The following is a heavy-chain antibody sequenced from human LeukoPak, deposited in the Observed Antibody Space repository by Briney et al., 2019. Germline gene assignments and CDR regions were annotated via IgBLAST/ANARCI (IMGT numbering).Heavy chain of an antibody. D-gene: IGHD6-13*01. J-gene: IGHJ4*02. CDR1: GGSISSYY. CDR2: IYYSGST. Sequence: SETLSLTCTVSGGSISSYYWSWIRQPPGKGLEWIGYIYYSGSTNYNPSLKSRVTISVDTSKNQFSLKLSSVTAADTAVYYCARVMNVAAADNGFDYWGQGTLVTVSS. V-gene: IGHV4-59*01. CDR3: ARVMNVAAADNGFDY.